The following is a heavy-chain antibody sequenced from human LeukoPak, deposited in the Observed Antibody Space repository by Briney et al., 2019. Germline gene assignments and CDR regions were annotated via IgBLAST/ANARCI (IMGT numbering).Heavy chain of an antibody. CDR1: GFTISSHS. J-gene: IGHJ6*04. Sequence: GGSLRLSCAASGFTISSHSMNWVRQAPGKGLEWVSSISGSSSYIYYADSVKGRFTISRDNAKNSLYLQMNSLRAEDTAVYYCAELGITMIGGVWGKGTTVTISS. V-gene: IGHV3-21*01. CDR3: AELGITMIGGV. CDR2: ISGSSSYI. D-gene: IGHD3-10*02.